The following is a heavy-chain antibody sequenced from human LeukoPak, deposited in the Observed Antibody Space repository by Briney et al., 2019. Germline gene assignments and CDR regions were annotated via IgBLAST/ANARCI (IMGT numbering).Heavy chain of an antibody. CDR1: GGSISSSSYY. CDR3: ARTTYYYDSSGYSLFDY. CDR2: IYYSGST. Sequence: PSETLSLTCTVSGGSISSSSYYWGWIRQPPGKGLEWIGSIYYSGSTYYNPSLKSRVTISVDTSKNQFSLKLSSVTAADTAVYYCARTTYYYDSSGYSLFDYWGQGTLVIASS. D-gene: IGHD3-22*01. J-gene: IGHJ4*02. V-gene: IGHV4-39*01.